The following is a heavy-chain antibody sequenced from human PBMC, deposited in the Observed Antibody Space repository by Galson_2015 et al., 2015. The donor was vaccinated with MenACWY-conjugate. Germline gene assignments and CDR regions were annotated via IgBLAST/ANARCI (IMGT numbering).Heavy chain of an antibody. CDR3: ARPRGIGSGWYNWFDP. D-gene: IGHD6-19*01. Sequence: SLRLSCAASGFTGGSNYMSWVRQAPGKGLEWVSVIYSGGSTYYADSVKGRFTIYRDNSKNTLYLEMNSLRSEDTAVYYCARPRGIGSGWYNWFDPWGQGTLVTVSS. CDR2: IYSGGST. V-gene: IGHV3-66*02. J-gene: IGHJ5*02. CDR1: GFTGGSNY.